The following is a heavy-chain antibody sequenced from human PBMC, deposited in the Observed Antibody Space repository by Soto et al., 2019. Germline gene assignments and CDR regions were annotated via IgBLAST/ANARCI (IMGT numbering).Heavy chain of an antibody. CDR2: MNPNSGNT. V-gene: IGHV1-8*01. CDR1: GYTFTSYD. J-gene: IGHJ6*02. CDR3: ARGHPRDYYYGMDV. Sequence: ASVKVSCKASGYTFTSYDINWVRQATGQGLEWMGWMNPNSGNTGYAQKFQGRVTMTRNTSISTAYMELSSLRSEDTAVYYCARGHPRDYYYGMDVWGQGTTVTVSS.